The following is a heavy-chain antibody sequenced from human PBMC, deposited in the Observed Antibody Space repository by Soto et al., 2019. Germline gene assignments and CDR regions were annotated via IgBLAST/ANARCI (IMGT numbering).Heavy chain of an antibody. CDR1: GYIFINYY. V-gene: IGHV1-18*04. J-gene: IGHJ6*03. Sequence: ASVKVSCKASGYIFINYYIHWVRQAPGQGLEWIGIINAYNGNTNYAQKLQGRVTMTTDTSTSTAYMELRSLRSDDTAVYYCARDLSTLSHYDFWSGYYYYYYYMDVWGKGTTVTVSS. CDR3: ARDLSTLSHYDFWSGYYYYYYYMDV. CDR2: INAYNGNT. D-gene: IGHD3-3*01.